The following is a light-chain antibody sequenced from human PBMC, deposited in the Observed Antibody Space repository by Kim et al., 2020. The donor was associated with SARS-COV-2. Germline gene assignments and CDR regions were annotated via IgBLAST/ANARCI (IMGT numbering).Light chain of an antibody. CDR1: QDIRND. CDR2: AAS. J-gene: IGKJ2*01. CDR3: LQDYNYPYT. Sequence: SASIGDRGTITRRASQDIRNDLGWYQQKPGKAPELLIYAASSLQSGVPSRFAGSGSGTDFTLTISSLQPEDFATYYCLQDYNYPYTCGQGTKLEI. V-gene: IGKV1-6*01.